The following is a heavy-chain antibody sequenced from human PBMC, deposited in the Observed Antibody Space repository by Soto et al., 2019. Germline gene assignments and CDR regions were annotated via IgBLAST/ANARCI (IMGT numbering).Heavy chain of an antibody. D-gene: IGHD3-10*02. CDR2: MNPNSGNT. CDR1: GYTFISYD. CDR3: ARGLSAEPVRDP. J-gene: IGHJ5*02. Sequence: QVQLEQSGAEVKKPGASVKVSCKASGYTFISYDINWVRQAAGQGLEWLGWMNPNSGNTGYAQKFQGRLTRTGNTSISTAYMELSSLRSDDTAVYYCARGLSAEPVRDPWGQGTLVTVSS. V-gene: IGHV1-8*01.